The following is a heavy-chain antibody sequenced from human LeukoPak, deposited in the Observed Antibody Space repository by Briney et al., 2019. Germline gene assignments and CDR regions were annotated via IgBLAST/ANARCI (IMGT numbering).Heavy chain of an antibody. D-gene: IGHD5-12*01. CDR2: IGGSDGNT. CDR3: AKVQYSDYDMNFDS. CDR1: GFTFSSYA. J-gene: IGHJ4*02. V-gene: IGHV3-23*01. Sequence: GGSLRLSCAASGFTFSSYAMSWVRQAPGMGLEWVSDIGGSDGNTYYADSVKGRFTISRDNSKNSLYLQINSLRADDTAVYYCAKVQYSDYDMNFDSWGQGTLVTVSS.